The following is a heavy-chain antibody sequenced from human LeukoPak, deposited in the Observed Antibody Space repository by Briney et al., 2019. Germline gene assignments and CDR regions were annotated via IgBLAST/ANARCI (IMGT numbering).Heavy chain of an antibody. D-gene: IGHD3-16*02. Sequence: GGSLRLSCAASGFTFSSYGMHWVRQAPGKGLEWVAVISYDGSNKYYADSVKGRFTISRDNSKNTLYLQMNSLRAEDTAVYYCAKDKGPSYPYNWFDPWGQGTLVTVSS. CDR3: AKDKGPSYPYNWFDP. CDR2: ISYDGSNK. J-gene: IGHJ5*02. V-gene: IGHV3-30*18. CDR1: GFTFSSYG.